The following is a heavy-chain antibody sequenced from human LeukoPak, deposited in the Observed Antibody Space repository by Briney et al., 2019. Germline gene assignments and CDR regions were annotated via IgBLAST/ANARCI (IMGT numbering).Heavy chain of an antibody. CDR2: IYTSGST. Sequence: SETLSLTCTVSGGSISSYYWSWIRQPAGKGLEWIGRIYTSGSTNYNPSLKSRVTMSVDTSKNQFSLKLSSVTAADAAVYYCARDQDVVVPAAYNWFDPWGQGTLVTVSS. CDR1: GGSISSYY. V-gene: IGHV4-4*07. D-gene: IGHD2-2*01. CDR3: ARDQDVVVPAAYNWFDP. J-gene: IGHJ5*02.